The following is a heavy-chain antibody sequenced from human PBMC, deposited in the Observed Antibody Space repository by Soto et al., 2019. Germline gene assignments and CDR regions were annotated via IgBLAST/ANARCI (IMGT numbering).Heavy chain of an antibody. J-gene: IGHJ4*02. Sequence: SVKVSCKTSGYSFATSGICWVRQAPGQGLEWMGWISTYNGNTAYAQNFQGRVTMTKDTSASTVYMELRSLRPDDTAIYFCGKGTRTFDFWGQGTPVTVSS. CDR1: GYSFATSG. CDR2: ISTYNGNT. D-gene: IGHD1-1*01. V-gene: IGHV1-18*04. CDR3: GKGTRTFDF.